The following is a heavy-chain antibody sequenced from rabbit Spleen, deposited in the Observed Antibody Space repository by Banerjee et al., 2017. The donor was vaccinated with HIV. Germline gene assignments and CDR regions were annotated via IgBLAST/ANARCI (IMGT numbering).Heavy chain of an antibody. CDR2: MNTNSGNT. J-gene: IGHJ4*01. CDR1: GFSCYYKCV. D-gene: IGHD6-1*01. Sequence: QEQLVESGGGLVQPGGSLTLSCKASGFSCYYKCVMCWVRQAPGKGLQWIGCMNTNSGNTVYATWAKGRFPISRTSSTTVALQMTSLTAADTATYFCARGGNTYREFNLWGPGTLVTVS. V-gene: IGHV1S45*01. CDR3: ARGGNTYREFNL.